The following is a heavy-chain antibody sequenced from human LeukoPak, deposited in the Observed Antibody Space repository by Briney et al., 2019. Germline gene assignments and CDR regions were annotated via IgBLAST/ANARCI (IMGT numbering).Heavy chain of an antibody. V-gene: IGHV3-21*01. CDR1: GFSFSSYS. Sequence: GGSLRLSCVASGFSFSSYSLNWVRQAPGKGLEWVSFISSSSSYIFYADSVKGRFTISRDNDKNSLFLQMDSLRVEDTAVYFCARDLTVGASHKSDYWGQGTLVTVSS. J-gene: IGHJ4*02. CDR3: ARDLTVGASHKSDY. D-gene: IGHD4-11*01. CDR2: ISSSSSYI.